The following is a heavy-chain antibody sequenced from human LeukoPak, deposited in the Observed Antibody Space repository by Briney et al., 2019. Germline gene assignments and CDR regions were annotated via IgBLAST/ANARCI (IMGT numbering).Heavy chain of an antibody. Sequence: GGSLRLSCAASGFTFSSYSMNWVRQAPGKGLEWVSSISSSSSYIYYADSVKGRFTISRDNAKNSLYLQMNSLRAEDTAVYYCRRHTSSGWYDTLIGHGDYWGQGTLVTVSS. CDR1: GFTFSSYS. D-gene: IGHD6-13*01. CDR2: ISSSSSYI. J-gene: IGHJ4*02. CDR3: RRHTSSGWYDTLIGHGDY. V-gene: IGHV3-21*01.